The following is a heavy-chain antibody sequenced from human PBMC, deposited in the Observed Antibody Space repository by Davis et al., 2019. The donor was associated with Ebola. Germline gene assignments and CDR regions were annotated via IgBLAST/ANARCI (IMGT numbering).Heavy chain of an antibody. Sequence: GGSLRLSCAASGFTFSSYAMSWVRQAPGKGLEWVSAISGSGGSTYYADSVKGRFTISRDNSKNTLYLQMNSLRAEDTAVYYCARENRNEYYDSSGYHYYYYYGMDVWGQGTTVTVSS. V-gene: IGHV3-23*01. CDR1: GFTFSSYA. CDR2: ISGSGGST. CDR3: ARENRNEYYDSSGYHYYYYYGMDV. D-gene: IGHD3-22*01. J-gene: IGHJ6*02.